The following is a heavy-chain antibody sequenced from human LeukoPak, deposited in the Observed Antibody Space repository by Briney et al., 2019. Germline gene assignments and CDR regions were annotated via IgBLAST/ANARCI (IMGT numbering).Heavy chain of an antibody. CDR2: ISAYNGNT. Sequence: ASVKVSCKASGYTFTSYGISWVRQAPGQGLEWMGWISAYNGNTNYAQKLQGRVTMTTDTSTSTAYMELRSLRSDDTAVYYCARDLQRSTSVRAWFGESHWGQGTLVTVSS. V-gene: IGHV1-18*01. CDR1: GYTFTSYG. J-gene: IGHJ4*02. D-gene: IGHD3-10*01. CDR3: ARDLQRSTSVRAWFGESH.